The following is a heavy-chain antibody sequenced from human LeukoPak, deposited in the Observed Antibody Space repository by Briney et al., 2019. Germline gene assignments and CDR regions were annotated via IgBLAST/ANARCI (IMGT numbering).Heavy chain of an antibody. CDR1: GYSISSGYY. Sequence: SETLSLTCTVSGYSISSGYYWSWIRQPPGKGLEWIGEINHSGSTNYNPSLKSRVTISVDTSKNQFSLKLSSVTAADTAVYYCARGERITMIVVVTPFDYWGQGTLVTVSS. CDR3: ARGERITMIVVVTPFDY. J-gene: IGHJ4*02. CDR2: INHSGST. D-gene: IGHD3-22*01. V-gene: IGHV4-38-2*02.